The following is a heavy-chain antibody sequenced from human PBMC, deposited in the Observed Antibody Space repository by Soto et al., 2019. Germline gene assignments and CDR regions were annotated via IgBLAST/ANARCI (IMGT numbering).Heavy chain of an antibody. CDR1: GFTFSSYS. Sequence: EVQLVESGGGLVQPGGSLRLSCAASGFTFSSYSMNWVRQAPGKGLEWVSFISSGSSMIYYADSVKGRLTISRDNAKNSLYLQMNSLRDEDTAVYYCARELEGGSYYYYGVDVWGQGTTLTVSS. CDR3: ARELEGGSYYYYGVDV. V-gene: IGHV3-48*02. D-gene: IGHD5-12*01. CDR2: ISSGSSMI. J-gene: IGHJ6*02.